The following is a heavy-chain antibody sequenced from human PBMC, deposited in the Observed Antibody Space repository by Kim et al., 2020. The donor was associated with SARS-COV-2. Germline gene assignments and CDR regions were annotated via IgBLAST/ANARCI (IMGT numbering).Heavy chain of an antibody. V-gene: IGHV3-48*02. J-gene: IGHJ3*02. CDR1: GFTFSSFS. Sequence: GGSLRLSCGASGFTFSSFSFNWIRQAPAKGLEWISYITIGGDGTQYADSVRGRFTISRDNVHNLIYLQMNSLRHEDTAIYYCARDKAYAFDIWGHGTMVTVSS. CDR3: ARDKAYAFDI. CDR2: ITIGGDGT.